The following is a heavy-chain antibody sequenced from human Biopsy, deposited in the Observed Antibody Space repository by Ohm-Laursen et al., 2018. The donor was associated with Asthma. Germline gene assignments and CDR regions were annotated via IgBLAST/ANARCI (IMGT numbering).Heavy chain of an antibody. D-gene: IGHD2-2*01. J-gene: IGHJ4*02. CDR2: INSVFGTT. CDR1: GGTFNTYV. Sequence: SVKVSCKSLGGTFNTYVIGWVRQAPGQGLEWMGGINSVFGTTTYPQKFQDRVTITADDSTSTVYMELSSPRSEDTAAYYCARKAGSCISRTCYSLDFWGQGTLVTVSS. V-gene: IGHV1-69*13. CDR3: ARKAGSCISRTCYSLDF.